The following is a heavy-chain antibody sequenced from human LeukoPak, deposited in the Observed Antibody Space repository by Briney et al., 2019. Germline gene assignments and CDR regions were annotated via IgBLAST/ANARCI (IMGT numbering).Heavy chain of an antibody. V-gene: IGHV1-69*05. CDR2: IFPIFGTA. D-gene: IGHD4-23*01. CDR1: GGTFSSYA. J-gene: IGHJ6*03. CDR3: ASTTVVTSYYYYMDV. Sequence: SVKVSCKASGGTFSSYAISWVRQAPGQGLEWMGGIFPIFGTANYAQKFQGRVTITTDESTSTAYMELSSLRSEDTAVYYCASTTVVTSYYYYMDVWGKGTTVTVSS.